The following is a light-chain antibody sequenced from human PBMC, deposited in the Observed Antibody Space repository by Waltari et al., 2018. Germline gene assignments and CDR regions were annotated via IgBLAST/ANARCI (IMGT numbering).Light chain of an antibody. CDR3: QAWDTTTAHVV. CDR1: TLGQHY. J-gene: IGLJ2*01. V-gene: IGLV3-1*01. Sequence: SFELTQAPSVSVSPGQTAIITCSGDTLGQHYNSWYQQKAGQSPVLIIYQDRQRPSGIPERISGSNSGNTATLTISGTQAMDEGDYYCQAWDTTTAHVVFGGGTKLTVL. CDR2: QDR.